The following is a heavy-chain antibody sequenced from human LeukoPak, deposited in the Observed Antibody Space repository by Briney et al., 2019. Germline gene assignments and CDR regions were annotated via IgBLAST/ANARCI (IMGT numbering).Heavy chain of an antibody. Sequence: SGGSLRLSCTASGFTFGDYAMSWVRQAPGKELEWVGFIRSKAYGGTTEYAASVKGRFTISRDDSKSIAYLQMNSLKTEDTAVYYCTRDLGPPIAVAGPFDYWGQGTLVTVSS. V-gene: IGHV3-49*04. CDR2: IRSKAYGGTT. D-gene: IGHD6-19*01. CDR1: GFTFGDYA. CDR3: TRDLGPPIAVAGPFDY. J-gene: IGHJ4*02.